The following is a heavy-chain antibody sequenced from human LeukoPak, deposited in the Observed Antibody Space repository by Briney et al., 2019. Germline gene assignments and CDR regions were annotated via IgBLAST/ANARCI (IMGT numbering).Heavy chain of an antibody. D-gene: IGHD6-6*01. CDR1: GFTFSTYS. CDR3: VKTFQYSSNWYDY. V-gene: IGHV3-21*04. Sequence: GGSLRLSCAASGFTFSTYSMNWVRQAPGKGLEWVSSISSGSRYIYYADSVKGRFTISRDNSKNTVYLQMNSLRVEDTAVYFCVKTFQYSSNWYDYWGQGTLVTVSS. J-gene: IGHJ5*01. CDR2: ISSGSRYI.